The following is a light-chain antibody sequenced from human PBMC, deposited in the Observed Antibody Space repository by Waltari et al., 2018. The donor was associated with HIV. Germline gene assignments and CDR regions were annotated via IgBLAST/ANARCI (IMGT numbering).Light chain of an antibody. Sequence: QSALTQPPSASGSRGQSVTISCTGTSSDVGADNYVSWYQQYPGMAPKPIIYEVNKPPSVVPVCFSGSKSGTTASLTVSGLQAEDEADFYCSSYAGSAVVFGGGTKLTVL. CDR1: SSDVGADNY. CDR2: EVN. J-gene: IGLJ2*01. CDR3: SSYAGSAVV. V-gene: IGLV2-8*01.